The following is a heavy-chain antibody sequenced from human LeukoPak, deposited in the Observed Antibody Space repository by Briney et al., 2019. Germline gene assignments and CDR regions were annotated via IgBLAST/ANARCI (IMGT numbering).Heavy chain of an antibody. CDR2: INPSGGGA. Sequence: ASVKVSCTASGYTFTTHYMHWVRQAPGQGLEWMGIINPSGGGARYAQNFQGRVTLTRDTSTSTVYMELSSLRSEDTAVYYCARGYGEFDYWGQGTLVTVSS. CDR3: ARGYGEFDY. J-gene: IGHJ4*02. V-gene: IGHV1-46*01. CDR1: GYTFTTHY. D-gene: IGHD5-18*01.